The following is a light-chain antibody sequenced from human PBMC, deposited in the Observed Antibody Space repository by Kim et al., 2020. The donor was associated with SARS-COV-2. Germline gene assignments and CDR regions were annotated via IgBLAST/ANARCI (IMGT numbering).Light chain of an antibody. CDR3: QKCNSAPFT. V-gene: IGKV1-27*01. CDR2: ASS. Sequence: DIQMTQSPSSLSASVGDRVTITCRASQGISNFLAWYQQKPGKVPKLLIYASSTLQSGVPSRFSGSGSETDFTLTISNLQPEDVATYYCQKCNSAPFTFGPGTKVDIK. CDR1: QGISNF. J-gene: IGKJ3*01.